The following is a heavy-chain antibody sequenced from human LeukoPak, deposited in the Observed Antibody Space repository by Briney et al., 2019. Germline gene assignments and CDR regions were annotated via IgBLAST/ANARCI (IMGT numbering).Heavy chain of an antibody. CDR1: EFTLSSCA. CDR3: AKARGRDGYKDELDY. J-gene: IGHJ4*02. CDR2: ISGSGGST. V-gene: IGHV3-23*01. D-gene: IGHD5-24*01. Sequence: GGSLRLSCAAPEFTLSSCAMSWVRQAPGEGPEWVSVISGSGGSTYYADSVKGRFTISRDNSKNTLYLQMNSLRAEDTAVYYCAKARGRDGYKDELDYWGQGTLVTVSS.